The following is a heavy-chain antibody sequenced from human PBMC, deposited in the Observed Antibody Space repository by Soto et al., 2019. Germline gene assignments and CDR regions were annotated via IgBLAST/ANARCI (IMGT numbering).Heavy chain of an antibody. V-gene: IGHV4-34*01. CDR2: ISQSGNT. CDR3: ARAPKVSGSSQKRRDS. Sequence: TSETLSLTCSIYSGSFSGYYWSWIRQPPGKGLEWIGEISQSGNTNYSPSLKSRVSISIDTSKKQFSLNLASVSAADTAVYYCARAPKVSGSSQKRRDSWGQGTLVTVYS. J-gene: IGHJ4*02. CDR1: SGSFSGYY. D-gene: IGHD6-6*01.